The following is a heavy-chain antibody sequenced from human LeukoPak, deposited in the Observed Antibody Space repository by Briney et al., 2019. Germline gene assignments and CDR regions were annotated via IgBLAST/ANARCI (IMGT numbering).Heavy chain of an antibody. CDR2: ISGSGGST. CDR3: AKRDPNFDY. V-gene: IGHV3-23*01. CDR1: GFTFSSYA. Sequence: AGSLRLSCAASGFTFSSYATSSVRQAPGKGLEWVSAISGSGGSTYYADSVKGRFTITRDNSKNTLYLQRNSLRAEDTAVYYCAKRDPNFDYWGQGTLVTVSS. J-gene: IGHJ4*02.